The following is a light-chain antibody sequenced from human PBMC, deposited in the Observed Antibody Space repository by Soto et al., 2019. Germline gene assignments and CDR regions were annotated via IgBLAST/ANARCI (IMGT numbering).Light chain of an antibody. CDR3: QHYSSYSRT. CDR1: QSISNS. CDR2: DAS. V-gene: IGKV1-5*01. Sequence: DIQMCQSPSTLSASVGDRVTITCRASQSISNSLAWYQQKPGKAPKLLINDASSLERGVPSRFSGSGSGTEFTLTISSLQPDDFATYYCQHYSSYSRTFGQGTKVDIK. J-gene: IGKJ1*01.